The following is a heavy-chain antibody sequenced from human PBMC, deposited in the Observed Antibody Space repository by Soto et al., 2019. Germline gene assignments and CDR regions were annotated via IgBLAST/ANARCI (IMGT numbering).Heavy chain of an antibody. D-gene: IGHD6-19*01. Sequence: ASVKVSCKASGYTFTSYGISWVRQAPGQGLEWMGWISAYNGNTNYAQKLQGRVTMTTDTSTSTAYMELRSLRSDDTAVYYCARRRYRSGRGYFDYWGQGTLVTVSS. V-gene: IGHV1-18*04. J-gene: IGHJ4*02. CDR2: ISAYNGNT. CDR3: ARRRYRSGRGYFDY. CDR1: GYTFTSYG.